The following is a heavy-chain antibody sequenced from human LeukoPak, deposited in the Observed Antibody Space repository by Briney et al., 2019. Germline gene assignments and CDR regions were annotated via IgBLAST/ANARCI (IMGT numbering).Heavy chain of an antibody. J-gene: IGHJ4*02. CDR2: MNPNSGNT. D-gene: IGHD5-18*01. CDR1: GYTFTSYD. V-gene: IGHV1-8*01. Sequence: GASVKVSCKASGYTFTSYDINWVRQATGQGLEWMGWMNPNSGNTGYAQKFQGRVTMTRNTSISTAYMELSSLRSEDTAVYYCAGGGNTAMPTAYGGQGPRATVSS. CDR3: AGGGNTAMPTAY.